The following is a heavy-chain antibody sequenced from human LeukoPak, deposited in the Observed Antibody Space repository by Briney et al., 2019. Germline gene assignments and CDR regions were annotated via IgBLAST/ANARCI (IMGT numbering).Heavy chain of an antibody. Sequence: SETLSLTCTVSGGSISSYYWSWIRQPPGKGLESIGYIYYSEGTNYNPSLKSRVTISVDTSKNQFSLKLNSVTAADTAMYYCAREVYFDYWGQGTLVTVSS. J-gene: IGHJ4*02. V-gene: IGHV4-59*01. CDR3: AREVYFDY. CDR2: IYYSEGT. CDR1: GGSISSYY.